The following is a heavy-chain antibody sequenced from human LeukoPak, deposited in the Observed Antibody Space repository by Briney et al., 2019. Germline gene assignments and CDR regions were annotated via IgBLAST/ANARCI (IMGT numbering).Heavy chain of an antibody. CDR1: GFTFSNYW. CDR3: ARGGSRFCSSCYSDAFGI. J-gene: IGHJ3*02. Sequence: PGGSLRLSCAASGFTFSNYWMNWVRQAPGKGLEWVANIKQDGGEVYYVGSVKDRFTISRDSAKNSLHQQMNSLRAEDTAVYYCARGGSRFCSSCYSDAFGIWGQGTMVTVSS. V-gene: IGHV3-7*01. D-gene: IGHD2-15*01. CDR2: IKQDGGEV.